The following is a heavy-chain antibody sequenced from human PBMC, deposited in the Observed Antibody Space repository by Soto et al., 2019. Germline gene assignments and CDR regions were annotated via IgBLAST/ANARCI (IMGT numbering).Heavy chain of an antibody. CDR3: AKSRYSDSSGDFYDY. D-gene: IGHD3-22*01. Sequence: LRLSCAAPAFTFNNYAMSWVRQAPGKGLEWVSGIGGSGRTTYYADSVKGRFTISRDNSNNTLFLQMNSLRAEDTAVYYCAKSRYSDSSGDFYDYWGQGTLVTVSS. J-gene: IGHJ4*02. CDR2: IGGSGRTT. CDR1: AFTFNNYA. V-gene: IGHV3-23*01.